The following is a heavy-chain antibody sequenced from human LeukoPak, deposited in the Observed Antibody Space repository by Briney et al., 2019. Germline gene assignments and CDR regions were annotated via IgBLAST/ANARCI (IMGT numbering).Heavy chain of an antibody. CDR1: GGSISSYY. J-gene: IGHJ6*03. Sequence: PSETLSLTCTVSGGSISSYYWSWIRQPPGKGLEWIGYIYTSGSTNYNPSLKSRVTISVDTSKNQFSLKLSSVTAADTAVYYCARRNGGYSYGWYYYYMDVWGKGTTVTVSS. D-gene: IGHD5-18*01. CDR2: IYTSGST. V-gene: IGHV4-4*09. CDR3: ARRNGGYSYGWYYYYMDV.